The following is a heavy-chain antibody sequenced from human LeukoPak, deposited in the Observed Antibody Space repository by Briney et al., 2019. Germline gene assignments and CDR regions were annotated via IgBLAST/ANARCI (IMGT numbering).Heavy chain of an antibody. Sequence: GGSLRPSCAASGFIFSSLAMTWVRQAPGKGLEWVSTINAVDANTYYADSVKGRFTVSRDNSRNTLYLQMNSLRAEDTAVYYCAKQFLGANWGQGTLVFVSS. J-gene: IGHJ4*02. D-gene: IGHD4/OR15-4a*01. V-gene: IGHV3-23*01. CDR1: GFIFSSLA. CDR3: AKQFLGAN. CDR2: INAVDANT.